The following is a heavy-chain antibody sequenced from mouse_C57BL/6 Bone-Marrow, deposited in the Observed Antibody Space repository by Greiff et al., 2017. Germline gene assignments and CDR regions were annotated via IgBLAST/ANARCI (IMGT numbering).Heavy chain of an antibody. D-gene: IGHD1-1*01. Sequence: VQLQQSGAELVRPGASVTLSCKASGYTFTDYEMHWVKQTPVHGLEWIGAIDPETGGTAYNQKFKGKAILTADKSSSTAYMELRSLTSEDSAVYYCKGYYGSSSYAMDYWGQGTSVTVSS. CDR1: GYTFTDYE. J-gene: IGHJ4*01. V-gene: IGHV1-15*01. CDR3: KGYYGSSSYAMDY. CDR2: IDPETGGT.